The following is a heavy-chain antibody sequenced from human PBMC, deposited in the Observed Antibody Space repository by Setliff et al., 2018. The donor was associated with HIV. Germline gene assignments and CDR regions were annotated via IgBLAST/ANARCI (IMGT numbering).Heavy chain of an antibody. CDR2: IYYSGST. Sequence: SVTLSLTCTVSGDSVSSRSYYWSWIRQPPGKGLEWIGYIYYSGSTNYNPSLKSRVTISVDTSKNHFSLKLRSVTAAYTAVYYCAQLGMVDDFDYWGQGTLVTVSS. J-gene: IGHJ4*02. CDR3: AQLGMVDDFDY. CDR1: GDSVSSRSYY. D-gene: IGHD1-1*01. V-gene: IGHV4-61*03.